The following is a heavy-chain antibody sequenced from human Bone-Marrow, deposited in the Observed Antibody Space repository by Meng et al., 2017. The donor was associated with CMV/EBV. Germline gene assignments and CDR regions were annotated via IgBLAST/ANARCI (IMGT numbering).Heavy chain of an antibody. Sequence: ISSGDYDWSWIRQPPGKGLEWIGYIYYSGSTYYNPSLKSRVTISVDTSKNQFSLKLSSVTAADTAVYYCARLVVPAAIRGNNWFDPWGQGTLVTVSS. CDR2: IYYSGST. J-gene: IGHJ5*02. D-gene: IGHD2-2*02. V-gene: IGHV4-30-4*08. CDR1: ISSGDYD. CDR3: ARLVVPAAIRGNNWFDP.